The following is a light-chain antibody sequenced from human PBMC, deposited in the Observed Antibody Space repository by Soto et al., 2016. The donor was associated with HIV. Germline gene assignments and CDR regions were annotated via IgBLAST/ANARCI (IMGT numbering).Light chain of an antibody. J-gene: IGKJ1*01. Sequence: DIVMTQSPLSLPVTPGESASISCRSSQSLLHSNGYNYLAWFLQKPGQSPQVLIYLGSNRASGVPDRFSGSGSGTDFTLTLSSVQPDDVGTYYCQQYNTVPWTFGQGTKLEMK. CDR3: QQYNTVPWT. V-gene: IGKV2-28*01. CDR1: QSLLHSNGYNY. CDR2: LGS.